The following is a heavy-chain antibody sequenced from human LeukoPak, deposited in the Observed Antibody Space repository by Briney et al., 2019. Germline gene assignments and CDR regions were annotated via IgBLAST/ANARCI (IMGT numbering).Heavy chain of an antibody. CDR2: INSDGSWT. D-gene: IGHD2/OR15-2a*01. J-gene: IGHJ4*02. CDR1: GNFW. CDR3: VSFYEAY. V-gene: IGHV3-74*01. Sequence: GGSLRLSCAASGNFWMHWVRQAPGKGLVWVSHINSDGSWTSYADSVKGRFTISKDNAKNTVYLQMNNLRAEDTAVYYCVSFYEAYWGRGTLVTVSS.